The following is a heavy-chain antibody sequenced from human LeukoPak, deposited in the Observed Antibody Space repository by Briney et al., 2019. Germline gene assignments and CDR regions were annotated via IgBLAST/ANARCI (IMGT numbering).Heavy chain of an antibody. CDR2: IRYDGNDK. V-gene: IGHV3-30*02. D-gene: IGHD6-13*01. CDR3: ARDRIASAGTGVFDY. J-gene: IGHJ4*02. CDR1: GFTFSSYG. Sequence: RGGSLRLSCAASGFTFSSYGIHWVRQAPGKGLEWVSFIRYDGNDKSYADSVKGRFTISRDSSKNTVYLQMNSLRAEDTAVYYCARDRIASAGTGVFDYWGQGTLVTVSS.